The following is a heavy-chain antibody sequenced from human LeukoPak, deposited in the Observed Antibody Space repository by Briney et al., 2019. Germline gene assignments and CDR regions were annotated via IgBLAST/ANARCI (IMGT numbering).Heavy chain of an antibody. J-gene: IGHJ4*02. D-gene: IGHD2-2*01. CDR1: GYTFTGYY. V-gene: IGHV1-2*02. CDR3: ARDTDIVVVPAALDY. Sequence: ASVKVSCKASGYTFTGYYMHWVRQAPGQGLEWMGWINPNSGGTNYAQKFQGRVTMTRDTSISTAYMKLSRLRSDDTAVYYCARDTDIVVVPAALDYWGQGTLVTVSS. CDR2: INPNSGGT.